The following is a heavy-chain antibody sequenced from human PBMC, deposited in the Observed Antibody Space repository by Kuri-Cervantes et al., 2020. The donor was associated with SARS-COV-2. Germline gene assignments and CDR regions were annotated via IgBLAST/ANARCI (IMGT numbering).Heavy chain of an antibody. CDR1: GFTFSSYA. CDR3: ARMLRKYQLLQGAYYYYGMDV. J-gene: IGHJ6*02. V-gene: IGHV3-30*04. CDR2: ISYDGSNK. D-gene: IGHD2-2*01. Sequence: GESLKISCAASGFTFSSYAMHWVRQAPGKGLEWVAVISYDGSNKYYADSVKGRFTISRDNSKNSLYLQMNSLRAEDTAVYSCARMLRKYQLLQGAYYYYGMDVWGQGTTVTVSS.